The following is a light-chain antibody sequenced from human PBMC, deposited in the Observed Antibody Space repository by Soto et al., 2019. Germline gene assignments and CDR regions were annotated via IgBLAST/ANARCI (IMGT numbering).Light chain of an antibody. CDR2: DVS. CDR3: CSYAGSYTYV. CDR1: SSDVGGYNY. V-gene: IGLV2-11*01. J-gene: IGLJ1*01. Sequence: QSVLTQPRSVSGSPGQSVTISCTGTSSDVGGYNYVSWYQQHPGKAPKLMIYDVSKRPSGVPDRFSGSKSGNTASLTISGLQAEDEADYYCCSYAGSYTYVFGTWTKVPV.